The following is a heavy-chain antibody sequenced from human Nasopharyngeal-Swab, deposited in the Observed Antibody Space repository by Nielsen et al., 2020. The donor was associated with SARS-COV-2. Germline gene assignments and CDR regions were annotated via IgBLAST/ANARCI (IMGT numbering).Heavy chain of an antibody. CDR3: VKHQGSSSDQ. Sequence: GESLKISCAASGFTFSSYAMSWVRQAPGKGLVWVSRVNEDGSRTDYADSVKGRFTISRDNAKDTLYLQMNSLRVEDTALYYCVKHQGSSSDQWGQGTLVTVSS. J-gene: IGHJ4*02. CDR1: GFTFSSYA. V-gene: IGHV3-74*01. CDR2: VNEDGSRT.